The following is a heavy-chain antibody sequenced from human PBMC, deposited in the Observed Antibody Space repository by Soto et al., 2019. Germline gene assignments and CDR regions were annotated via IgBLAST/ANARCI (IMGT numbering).Heavy chain of an antibody. Sequence: ASVKVSCKASGYTFTSYSMHWVRQAPGQRLEWMGWINAGNGNTKYSQKFQGRVTITRDTSASTAYMELSSLRSEDTAVYYCARAHYYDSRGIALDIGGQGTMVTVSS. J-gene: IGHJ3*02. CDR3: ARAHYYDSRGIALDI. CDR2: INAGNGNT. D-gene: IGHD3-22*01. V-gene: IGHV1-3*01. CDR1: GYTFTSYS.